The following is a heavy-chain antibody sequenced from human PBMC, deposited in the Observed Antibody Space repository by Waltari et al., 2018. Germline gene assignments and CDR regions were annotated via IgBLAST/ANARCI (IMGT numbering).Heavy chain of an antibody. D-gene: IGHD6-13*01. CDR3: AKDTAAGTG. V-gene: IGHV3-30*18. CDR2: ISDDGSNK. Sequence: QVQLVESGGGVVQPGRSLRLSCAASGFTFSSYGMHWVRQAPGKGLEWVAVISDDGSNKYYADSVKGRFTISRDNSKNTLYLQMNSLRAEDTAVYYCAKDTAAGTGWGQGTLVTVSS. CDR1: GFTFSSYG. J-gene: IGHJ4*02.